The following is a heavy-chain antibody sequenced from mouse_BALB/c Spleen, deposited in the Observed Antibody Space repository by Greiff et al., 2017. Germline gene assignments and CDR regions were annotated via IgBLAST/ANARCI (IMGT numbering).Heavy chain of an antibody. CDR3: ASYYRYDVWFAY. CDR1: GYTFTSYW. Sequence: VQLQQSGAELAKPGASVKMSCKASGYTFTSYWMHWVKQRPGQGLEWIGYINPSTGYTEYNQKFKDKATLTADKSSSTAYMQLSSLTSEDSAVYYCASYYRYDVWFAYWGQGTLVTVSA. CDR2: INPSTGYT. J-gene: IGHJ3*01. V-gene: IGHV1-7*01. D-gene: IGHD2-14*01.